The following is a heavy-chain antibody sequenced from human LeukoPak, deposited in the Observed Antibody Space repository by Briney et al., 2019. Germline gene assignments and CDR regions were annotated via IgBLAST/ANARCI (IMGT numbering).Heavy chain of an antibody. V-gene: IGHV1-2*02. D-gene: IGHD3-10*01. CDR2: ISPNSGGT. J-gene: IGHJ3*02. CDR3: ARTFVRGVPDDAFDI. Sequence: ASVKVSCKASGYTFTGYYMHWVRQAPGQGLEWMGWISPNSGGTNYAQKFQGRVTMTRDTSISTAYMELSRLRSDDTAVYYCARTFVRGVPDDAFDIWGQGTMVTVSS. CDR1: GYTFTGYY.